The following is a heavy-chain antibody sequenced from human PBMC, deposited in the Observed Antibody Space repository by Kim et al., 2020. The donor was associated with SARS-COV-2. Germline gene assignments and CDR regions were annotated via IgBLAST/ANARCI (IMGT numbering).Heavy chain of an antibody. J-gene: IGHJ4*02. Sequence: GGSLRLSCAASGFTFSNYAMGWVRQAPGKGLEWVSAIRGDGRSTCSADSVKGRFTISRDNSRNTVSLQINSLRDEDTAVYYCARRTGRDWGPFDDWGQGTLVTVSS. D-gene: IGHD7-27*01. CDR2: IRGDGRST. CDR3: ARRTGRDWGPFDD. V-gene: IGHV3-23*01. CDR1: GFTFSNYA.